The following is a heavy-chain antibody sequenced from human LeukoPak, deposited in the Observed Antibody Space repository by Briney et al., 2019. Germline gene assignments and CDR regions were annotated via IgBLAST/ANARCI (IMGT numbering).Heavy chain of an antibody. J-gene: IGHJ4*02. Sequence: ASVKVSCKASGYTFTTYGISWVRQAPGQGLEWMGWISANNNNTDNVQKLQGRVTMTTDTSTSTAYMELRSLRSDDTAVYYCARALYHTFDYWGQGTLVTVSS. V-gene: IGHV1-18*01. CDR3: ARALYHTFDY. CDR1: GYTFTTYG. CDR2: ISANNNNT. D-gene: IGHD2-2*01.